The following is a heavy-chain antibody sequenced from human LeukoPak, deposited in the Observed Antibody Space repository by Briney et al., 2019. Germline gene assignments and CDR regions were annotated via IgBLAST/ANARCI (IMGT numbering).Heavy chain of an antibody. CDR2: IYTSGSA. Sequence: SETLSLTCTVSGGSISSYYWSWLRQPAGKGLEWIGRIYTSGSANYNPSLRSRVTMSVDTSKNQFSLKLNSMTAADTAVYFCARATGAAAGLFDPWGQGTLVTVSS. D-gene: IGHD6-13*01. CDR1: GGSISSYY. V-gene: IGHV4-4*07. J-gene: IGHJ5*02. CDR3: ARATGAAAGLFDP.